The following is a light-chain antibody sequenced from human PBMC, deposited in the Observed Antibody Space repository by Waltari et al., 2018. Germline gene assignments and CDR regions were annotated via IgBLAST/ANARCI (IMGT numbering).Light chain of an antibody. Sequence: SYELTQPPSVSVSPGQTASITCAGDTLGAKYACWYQQKPGPSPVLVIYQDSKRPSGIPERFSGSNSGNTATLTISGTQAMDEADYYCQAWDSSSVVFGGGTKLTVL. V-gene: IGLV3-1*01. J-gene: IGLJ2*01. CDR2: QDS. CDR3: QAWDSSSVV. CDR1: TLGAKY.